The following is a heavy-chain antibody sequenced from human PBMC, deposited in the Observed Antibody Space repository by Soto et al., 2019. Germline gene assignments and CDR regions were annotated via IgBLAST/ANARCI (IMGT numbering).Heavy chain of an antibody. Sequence: QVQLQESGPGLVKPSETLSLTCTVSGGSISSYYWSWIRQPLGKGLEWIGYIYYSGSTNYNPSLKSRVTISVDTSKNQFSLKLSSVTAADTAVYYCARDYGGNPDYWGQGTLVTVSS. CDR2: IYYSGST. CDR1: GGSISSYY. D-gene: IGHD4-17*01. J-gene: IGHJ4*02. CDR3: ARDYGGNPDY. V-gene: IGHV4-59*01.